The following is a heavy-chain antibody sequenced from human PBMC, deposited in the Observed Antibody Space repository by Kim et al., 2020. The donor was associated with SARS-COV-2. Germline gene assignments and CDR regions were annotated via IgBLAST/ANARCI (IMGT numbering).Heavy chain of an antibody. CDR2: ITHSGST. V-gene: IGHV4-34*01. Sequence: SETLSLTCAVYGGSFSGYSWSWLRQPPGKGLEYIGEITHSGSTNYNPSLKGRVTMSVDTSKNQFSLRVSSVTAADTAVVYFARLRGGGLFDFWGQGTL. J-gene: IGHJ4*02. D-gene: IGHD2-15*01. CDR1: GGSFSGYS. CDR3: ARLRGGGLFDF.